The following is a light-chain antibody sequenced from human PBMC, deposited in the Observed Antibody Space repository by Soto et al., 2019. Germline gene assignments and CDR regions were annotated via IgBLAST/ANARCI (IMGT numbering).Light chain of an antibody. J-gene: IGLJ1*01. CDR2: DVN. CDR1: SSEVGGYNF. CDR3: CSYTSSSTHV. Sequence: QSALTQPASVSGSPGQSITISCTGTSSEVGGYNFVSWYQHHPGKVPKLMIFDVNRRPSGVSDRFSGSKSGNTASLTISGLQAEDEGDYYCCSYTSSSTHVFGSATKVTVL. V-gene: IGLV2-14*03.